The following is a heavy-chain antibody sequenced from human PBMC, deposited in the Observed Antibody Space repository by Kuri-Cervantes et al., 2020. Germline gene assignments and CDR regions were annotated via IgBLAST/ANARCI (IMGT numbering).Heavy chain of an antibody. D-gene: IGHD2-2*01. V-gene: IGHV3-30*03. J-gene: IGHJ6*03. CDR2: ISYDGSNK. Sequence: GESLKISCAASGFTFSSYGMHWVRQAPGKGLEWVAVISYDGSNKYHADSVKGRFTISRNNSQNTLYLQMNSLRAEDTAVYYCARVNTMMAWYQYYYMDVWGQGTPVTVSS. CDR1: GFTFSSYG. CDR3: ARVNTMMAWYQYYYMDV.